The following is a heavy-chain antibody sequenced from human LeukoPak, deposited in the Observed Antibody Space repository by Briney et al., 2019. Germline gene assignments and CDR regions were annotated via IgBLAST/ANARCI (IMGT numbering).Heavy chain of an antibody. CDR1: GFTFSSYG. CDR2: ISYDGSNK. CDR3: TKEFNFFRGVIISTDY. D-gene: IGHD3-10*01. Sequence: GGSLRLSCAASGFTFSSYGVHWVRQAPGKGLEWVAVISYDGSNKYYADSVKGRFTISRDNSKNTLYLQMNSLRAEDTAVYYCTKEFNFFRGVIISTDYWGQGTLVTVSS. V-gene: IGHV3-30*18. J-gene: IGHJ4*02.